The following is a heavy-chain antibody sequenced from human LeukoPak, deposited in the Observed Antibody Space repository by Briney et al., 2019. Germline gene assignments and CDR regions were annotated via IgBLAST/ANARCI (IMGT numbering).Heavy chain of an antibody. CDR1: GGSISSNSDY. J-gene: IGHJ4*02. D-gene: IGHD3-10*01. V-gene: IGHV4-39*01. Sequence: SETLSLTCTVSGGSISSNSDYWGWIRQPPGKGLEWIGSIYYSGTTYYNPSLKSRVTISVDTSKNQFSLKLSSVTAADTAVYYCARLPSYYYGSGQDYWGQGTLVTVSS. CDR2: IYYSGTT. CDR3: ARLPSYYYGSGQDY.